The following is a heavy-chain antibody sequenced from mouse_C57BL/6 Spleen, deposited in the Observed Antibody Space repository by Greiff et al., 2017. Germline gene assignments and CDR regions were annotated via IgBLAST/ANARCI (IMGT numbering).Heavy chain of an antibody. V-gene: IGHV1-52*01. CDR3: ARERDGTRAMDY. J-gene: IGHJ4*01. CDR1: GYTFTSYW. CDR2: LHPSDNET. D-gene: IGHD2-14*01. Sequence: HVQLQQPGAELVRPGSSVKLSCKASGYTFTSYWMHWVKQSPIQGLEWIGNLHPSDNETHYNQKFKDKATLTVDKSSSTAYMQLSRLTSDDSAVYYCARERDGTRAMDYWGQGTSVTVSS.